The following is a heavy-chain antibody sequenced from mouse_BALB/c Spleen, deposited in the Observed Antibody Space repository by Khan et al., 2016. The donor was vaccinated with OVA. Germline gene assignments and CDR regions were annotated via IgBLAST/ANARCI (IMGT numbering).Heavy chain of an antibody. CDR1: GYSITTDYA. Sequence: VQLKESGPGLVKPSQSLSLTCTVTGYSITTDYAWNWIRQFPGNKLEWMGFISYSGNTKYNPSLKSRTSFTRDTSKNQFFLQLKSVTTEDTARYYCARVYGGDFDYWGQGTTLTVSS. CDR2: ISYSGNT. D-gene: IGHD1-1*01. V-gene: IGHV3-2*02. J-gene: IGHJ2*01. CDR3: ARVYGGDFDY.